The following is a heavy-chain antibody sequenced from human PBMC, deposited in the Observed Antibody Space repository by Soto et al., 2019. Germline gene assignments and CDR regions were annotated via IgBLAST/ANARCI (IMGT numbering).Heavy chain of an antibody. Sequence: SQTLSRTCAISGDSVSSNSAAWNWIRQSPSRCLERIERNYYDTRWYPYYQVYVKSRITINTTTAKNQFSMQLNSVTPEDTAVYYCARDQSIAARPECFDYWGQGTLVTVSS. CDR2: NYYDTRWYP. CDR1: GDSVSSNSAA. D-gene: IGHD6-6*01. V-gene: IGHV6-1*01. J-gene: IGHJ4*02. CDR3: ARDQSIAARPECFDY.